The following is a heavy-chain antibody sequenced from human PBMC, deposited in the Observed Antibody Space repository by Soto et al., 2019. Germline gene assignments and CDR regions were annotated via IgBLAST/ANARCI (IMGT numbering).Heavy chain of an antibody. Sequence: SETLSLTCTVSGGSISSNDYYWSWIRQPPGKGLEWIGYIYNSGSTYYNPSLKSRVSISGDTSKNQFSLKLSSVTAADTAVYYCARDLVPIYGSGSYYAFDIWGQGTMVTVSS. CDR3: ARDLVPIYGSGSYYAFDI. J-gene: IGHJ3*02. CDR2: IYNSGST. CDR1: GGSISSNDYY. V-gene: IGHV4-30-4*01. D-gene: IGHD3-10*01.